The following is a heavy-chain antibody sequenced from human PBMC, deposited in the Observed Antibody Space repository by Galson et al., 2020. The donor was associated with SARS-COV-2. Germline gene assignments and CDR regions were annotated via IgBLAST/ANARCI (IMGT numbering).Heavy chain of an antibody. Sequence: ASVKVSCKVSGYTLTELSMHWVRQAPGKGLEWMGGFDPEDGETIYAQKFQGRVTMTEDTSTDTAYMELSSLRSEDTAVYYCATQFSVVVPAAILYWGQGTLVTVSS. CDR2: FDPEDGET. V-gene: IGHV1-24*01. D-gene: IGHD2-2*02. J-gene: IGHJ4*02. CDR3: ATQFSVVVPAAILY. CDR1: GYTLTELS.